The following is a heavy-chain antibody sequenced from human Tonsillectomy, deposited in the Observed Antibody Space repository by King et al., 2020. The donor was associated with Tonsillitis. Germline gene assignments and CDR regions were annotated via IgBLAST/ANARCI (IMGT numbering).Heavy chain of an antibody. J-gene: IGHJ5*02. Sequence: QLVQSGAEVKKPGSSVRVSCKASGGTYSSYVISWVRQAPGQGLEWMGAIMPFFGTVNYSQKFQDRVTIIADESTSTVYMELSSLTSEDTAVYYCASSVVWFDPWGQGTLVTVSS. D-gene: IGHD2-21*01. CDR1: GGTYSSYV. CDR2: IMPFFGTV. V-gene: IGHV1-69*01. CDR3: ASSVVWFDP.